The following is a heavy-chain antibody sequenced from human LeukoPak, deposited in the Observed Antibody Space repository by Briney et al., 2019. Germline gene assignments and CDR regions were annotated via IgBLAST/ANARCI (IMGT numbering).Heavy chain of an antibody. CDR1: GYSINTGYY. J-gene: IGHJ3*01. CDR3: ARHYLQPGAFDV. D-gene: IGHD3-10*01. CDR2: IYRSGSA. Sequence: SETLSLTCAVSGYSINTGYYWGRIRQPPGKGLEWIGSIYRSGSAYYNPPLESRVTVSVDTSKNQFSLRLTSVTAADTAVYFCARHYLQPGAFDVWGQGTLVTVSS. V-gene: IGHV4-38-2*01.